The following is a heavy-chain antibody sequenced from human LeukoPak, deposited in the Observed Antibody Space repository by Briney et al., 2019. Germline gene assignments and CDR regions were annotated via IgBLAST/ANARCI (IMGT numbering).Heavy chain of an antibody. CDR2: IYPVASDT. CDR1: GYTFTTYS. D-gene: IGHD3-10*01. CDR3: ARRITVVRGTGAFDI. V-gene: IGHV5-51*01. J-gene: IGHJ3*02. Sequence: GESLKISCKGSGYTFTTYSIGWVRQLPGKGLEWMGIIYPVASDTTYSPSFQGQVKISSDKSTTTASLQWTGLKASDTAMYYCARRITVVRGTGAFDIWGQGTMVTVSS.